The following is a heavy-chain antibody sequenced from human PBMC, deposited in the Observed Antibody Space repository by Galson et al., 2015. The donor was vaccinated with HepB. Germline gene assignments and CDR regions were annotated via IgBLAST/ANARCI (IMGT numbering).Heavy chain of an antibody. CDR1: GYTLTELS. J-gene: IGHJ6*03. V-gene: IGHV1-24*01. D-gene: IGHD2-2*02. Sequence: SVKVSCKVSGYTLTELSMHWVRQAPGKGLEWMGGFDPEDGETIYAQKFQGRVTMTEDTSTDTAYMELSSLRSEDTAVYYCATTSRHCSSTSCYNYYYYYMDVWGKGTTVTVSS. CDR3: ATTSRHCSSTSCYNYYYYYMDV. CDR2: FDPEDGET.